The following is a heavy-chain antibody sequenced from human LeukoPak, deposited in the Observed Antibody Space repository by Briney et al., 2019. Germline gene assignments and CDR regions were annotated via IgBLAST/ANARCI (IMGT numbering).Heavy chain of an antibody. V-gene: IGHV3-7*01. Sequence: GSLRLSCAVSGLTFSSSWMDWVRQAPGKGLEWVASINPDGNKKYSADSVKGRFTISRDNAENSLYLQMNSLRVEDTAFHYCARDLAYSRLDYWGQGMLVTVSS. CDR2: INPDGNKK. CDR1: GLTFSSSW. J-gene: IGHJ4*02. D-gene: IGHD5-18*01. CDR3: ARDLAYSRLDY.